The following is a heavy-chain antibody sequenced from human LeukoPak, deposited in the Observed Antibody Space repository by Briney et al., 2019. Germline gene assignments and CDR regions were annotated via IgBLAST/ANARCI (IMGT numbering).Heavy chain of an antibody. Sequence: SVKASCKASGGTFSSYAISWVRQAPGQGLEWMGRIIPILGIANYAQKFQVRVTITADKSTTTAYMYLSSLRSEDTAVYYCATLSSIAAPGPTWFDPWGQGTLVTVSS. D-gene: IGHD6-6*01. V-gene: IGHV1-69*04. J-gene: IGHJ5*02. CDR2: IIPILGIA. CDR1: GGTFSSYA. CDR3: ATLSSIAAPGPTWFDP.